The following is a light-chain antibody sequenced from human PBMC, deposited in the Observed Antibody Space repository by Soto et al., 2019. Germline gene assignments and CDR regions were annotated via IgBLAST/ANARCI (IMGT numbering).Light chain of an antibody. CDR3: CSYANTTTVV. CDR1: SSDIGYYNY. J-gene: IGLJ2*01. V-gene: IGLV2-14*01. CDR2: EVS. Sequence: QSALTQPASVSGSPGQWITISCTGTSSDIGYYNYVSWYRQDPGKAPKLILYEVSNRPSGVSNRFSGSKSGNTASLTISGLQAGDEADYHCCSYANTTTVVFGGGTKLTVL.